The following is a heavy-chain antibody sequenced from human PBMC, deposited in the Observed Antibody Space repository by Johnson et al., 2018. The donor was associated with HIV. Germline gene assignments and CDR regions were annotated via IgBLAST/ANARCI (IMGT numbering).Heavy chain of an antibody. CDR3: ARDRAWNYEGAFDI. D-gene: IGHD1-7*01. Sequence: VQLVESGGGLVQPGGSLRLSCAASGFSVSSNYMSWVRQSPGKGLEWVSVTYSGGSTYYADSVKGRFTISRDNSQNTLYLQMNSLRAEDTSVYYCARDRAWNYEGAFDIWGQGTMVTVSS. CDR2: TYSGGST. V-gene: IGHV3-66*01. CDR1: GFSVSSNY. J-gene: IGHJ3*02.